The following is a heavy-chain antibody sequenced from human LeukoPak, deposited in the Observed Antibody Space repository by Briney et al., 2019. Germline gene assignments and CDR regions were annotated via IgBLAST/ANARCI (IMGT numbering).Heavy chain of an antibody. V-gene: IGHV1-46*01. CDR3: ARDSSGWAGNDY. J-gene: IGHJ4*02. Sequence: ASVKVSFKASGYTFTSHYMHWVRQAPGQGLEWMGMINPSGGSTSYAQNFQGRVTMTRDTSTSTVYMELSSLRSEDTAVYYCARDSSGWAGNDYWGQGTLVTVSS. CDR2: INPSGGST. D-gene: IGHD6-19*01. CDR1: GYTFTSHY.